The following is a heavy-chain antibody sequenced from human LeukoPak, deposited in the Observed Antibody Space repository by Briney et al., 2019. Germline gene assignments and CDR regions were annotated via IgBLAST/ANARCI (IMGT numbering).Heavy chain of an antibody. V-gene: IGHV4-34*01. J-gene: IGHJ6*03. CDR1: GGSFSGYY. D-gene: IGHD1-14*01. CDR2: INLSGST. Sequence: SETLSLTCAVYGGSFSGYYWSWIRQPPGKGLEWIGEINLSGSTNYNPSLKSRVTISVDTSKNQFSLKLSSVTAADTAVYYCAGTGRYYYYYYMDVWGKGTTVTVSS. CDR3: AGTGRYYYYYYMDV.